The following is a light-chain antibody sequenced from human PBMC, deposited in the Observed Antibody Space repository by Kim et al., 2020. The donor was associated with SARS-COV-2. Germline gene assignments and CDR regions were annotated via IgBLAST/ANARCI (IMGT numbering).Light chain of an antibody. CDR3: HQYSRSPRT. V-gene: IGKV3-20*01. CDR1: QSVSSTY. Sequence: EIVLTQSPGTLSLSPGERATLSCRASQSVSSTYLAWYQQKPGQAPRLLISGASSRATGIPDRFSGSGSGTDFTLTISRLEPEDFAVYYCHQYSRSPRTFGQGTKVDIK. J-gene: IGKJ1*01. CDR2: GAS.